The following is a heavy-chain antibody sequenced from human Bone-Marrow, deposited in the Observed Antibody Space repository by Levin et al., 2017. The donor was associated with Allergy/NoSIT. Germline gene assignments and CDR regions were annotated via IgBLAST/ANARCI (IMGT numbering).Heavy chain of an antibody. V-gene: IGHV3-21*01. CDR1: GFTFSSYS. D-gene: IGHD3-3*01. J-gene: IGHJ6*03. CDR2: ISSSSSYI. CDR3: AREGEINDFWSGYYSIHYYYYYMDV. Sequence: GGSLRLSCAASGFTFSSYSMNWVRQAPGKGLEWVSSISSSSSYIYYADSVKGRFTISRDNAKNSLYLQMNSLRAEDTAVYYCAREGEINDFWSGYYSIHYYYYYMDVWGKGTTVTVSS.